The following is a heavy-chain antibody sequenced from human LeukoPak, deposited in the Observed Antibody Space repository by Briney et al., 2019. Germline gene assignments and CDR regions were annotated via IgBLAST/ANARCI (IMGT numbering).Heavy chain of an antibody. CDR2: IYYSGST. CDR3: ARADGRSYATWYFDL. D-gene: IGHD1-26*01. J-gene: IGHJ2*01. CDR1: GGSISSYY. Sequence: SETLSLTCTVSGGSISSYYWSWIRQPPGKGLEWIGYIYYSGSTNYNPSLKSRVTISVDTSKNQFSLKLSSVTAADTAVYYCARADGRSYATWYFDLWGRGTLVTVSS. V-gene: IGHV4-59*01.